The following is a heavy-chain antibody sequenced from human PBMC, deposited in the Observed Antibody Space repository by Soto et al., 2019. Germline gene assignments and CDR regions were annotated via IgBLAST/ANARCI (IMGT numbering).Heavy chain of an antibody. D-gene: IGHD3-16*01. J-gene: IGHJ6*02. CDR3: NRGWDYYGMDV. V-gene: IGHV4-30-4*08. Sequence: SSETLSLTCTVSGGSISSDDYYWNWIRQRPGKGLEWIGNIYYRGNTNYNPSLKSRIIMSMDMSENQFSLKLTSVTAADTAVYYCNRGWDYYGMDVWGQGTTVTVYS. CDR2: IYYRGNT. CDR1: GGSISSDDYY.